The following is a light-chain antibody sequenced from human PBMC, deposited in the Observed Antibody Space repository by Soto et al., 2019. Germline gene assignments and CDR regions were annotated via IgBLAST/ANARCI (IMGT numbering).Light chain of an antibody. CDR2: EVS. Sequence: QSALTQPASVSGSPGQSITISCTGTSSDVGGYNYVSWYQQHPGKAPKLMIYEVSNRPSGVSNRFSGSKSGNTASLTISGLQAEDEADYYCSSYGGRDNLIFGGGTQLTVL. CDR1: SSDVGGYNY. J-gene: IGLJ2*01. V-gene: IGLV2-14*01. CDR3: SSYGGRDNLI.